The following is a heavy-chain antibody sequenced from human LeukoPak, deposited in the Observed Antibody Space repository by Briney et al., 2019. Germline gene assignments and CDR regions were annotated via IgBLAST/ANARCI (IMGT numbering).Heavy chain of an antibody. CDR2: ISSSSSTI. CDR1: GFTFSSYS. CDR3: ARSSDSYTAMDP. D-gene: IGHD5-18*01. V-gene: IGHV3-48*01. Sequence: GGSLSVSCAASGFTFSSYSLNWVRQAPGKGLEWVSYISSSSSTIYYADSVKGRFTISRDNSKNTLYLQMNSLRAEDTAVYYCARSSDSYTAMDPWGQGTLVTVSS. J-gene: IGHJ5*02.